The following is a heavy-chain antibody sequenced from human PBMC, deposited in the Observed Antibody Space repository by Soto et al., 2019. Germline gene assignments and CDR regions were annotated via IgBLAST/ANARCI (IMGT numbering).Heavy chain of an antibody. V-gene: IGHV3-33*01. CDR1: GFTFSSYG. Sequence: WSLRLSCAASGFTFSSYGMHWVRQAPGKGLEWVAVIWYDGSNKYYADSVKGRFTISRDNSKNTLYLQMNSLRAEDTAVYYCARDGRRFCSGGSCYSGWFDPWGQGTLVTVSS. CDR2: IWYDGSNK. D-gene: IGHD2-15*01. CDR3: ARDGRRFCSGGSCYSGWFDP. J-gene: IGHJ5*02.